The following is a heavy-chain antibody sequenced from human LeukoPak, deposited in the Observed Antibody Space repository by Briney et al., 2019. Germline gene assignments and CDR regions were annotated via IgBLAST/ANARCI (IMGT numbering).Heavy chain of an antibody. CDR3: VKDSSSGSYFDY. Sequence: PGGSLRLSCAASGFTVSSNYMSWVRQAPGKGLDWVSVLYSGGSTYYADSVKGRFTISRDNSRNTLHLQMSSLRVEDTAVYYCVKDSSSGSYFDYWGQGTLVTVSS. CDR2: LYSGGST. CDR1: GFTVSSNY. V-gene: IGHV3-66*01. J-gene: IGHJ4*02. D-gene: IGHD3-10*01.